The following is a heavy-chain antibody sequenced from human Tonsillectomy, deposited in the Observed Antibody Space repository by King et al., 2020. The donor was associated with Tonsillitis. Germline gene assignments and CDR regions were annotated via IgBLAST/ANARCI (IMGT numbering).Heavy chain of an antibody. CDR1: GGSISSDGYY. CDR3: AGDFKVTASLWYFDL. D-gene: IGHD2-15*01. Sequence: VQLQESGPGLVKPSQTLSLICTVSGGSISSDGYYWSWIRQHPGKGLEWIGYIYYSGSTYYNPSLKSRFTISVDTSKNQFSLNLTSVTAADTAVYYCAGDFKVTASLWYFDLWGRGTLVTVSS. V-gene: IGHV4-31*03. J-gene: IGHJ2*01. CDR2: IYYSGST.